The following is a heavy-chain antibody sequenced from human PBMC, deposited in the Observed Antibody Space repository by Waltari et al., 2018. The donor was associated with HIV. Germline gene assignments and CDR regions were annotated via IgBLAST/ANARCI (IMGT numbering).Heavy chain of an antibody. CDR2: SYYSVRT. D-gene: IGHD3-10*01. V-gene: IGHV4-31*03. CDR3: ARGSRGSGSYY. Sequence: QVQLQESGPGLVKPSQTLSLTCTVSGGSISSGGYYWSWIRQHPGTGREGIGYSYYSVRTYYNPSLKSRVTISVDTSKNQFSRKLSSVTAADTAVYYCARGSRGSGSYYWGQGTLVTVSS. CDR1: GGSISSGGYY. J-gene: IGHJ4*02.